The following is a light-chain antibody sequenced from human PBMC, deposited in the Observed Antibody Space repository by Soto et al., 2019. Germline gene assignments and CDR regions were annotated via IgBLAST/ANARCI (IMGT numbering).Light chain of an antibody. CDR3: QSYDSSLSGSEV. J-gene: IGLJ1*01. CDR1: SSNIGAGHD. V-gene: IGLV1-40*01. Sequence: QSVLTQPPSVSGAPGQRVTISCTGSSSNIGAGHDVHWYQHLPGTTPKLIIYGNGNRPSGVPDRFSGSKSGTSATLAITGLQAEYEADYYCQSYDSSLSGSEVFGTGTKVTAL. CDR2: GNG.